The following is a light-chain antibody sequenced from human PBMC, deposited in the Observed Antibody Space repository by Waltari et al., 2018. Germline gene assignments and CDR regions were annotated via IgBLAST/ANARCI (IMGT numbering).Light chain of an antibody. CDR3: EAWDDSLSGRV. CDR1: NSTTGSHN. CDR2: KNN. V-gene: IGLV1-47*01. J-gene: IGLJ3*02. Sequence: QSVLTQPPSASGTPRPGVIISCSGRNSTTGSHNLYLYQHLPGTAPKLLIYKNNQRPSGFPERFSGSKSGTSASLAISGLRSEDEADYYCEAWDDSLSGRVFGGGTKLTVL.